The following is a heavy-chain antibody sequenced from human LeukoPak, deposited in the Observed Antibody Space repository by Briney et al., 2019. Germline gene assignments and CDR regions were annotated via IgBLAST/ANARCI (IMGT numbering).Heavy chain of an antibody. D-gene: IGHD6-6*01. CDR3: AKDLRSSSGKLDY. CDR1: GFTFRNYA. V-gene: IGHV3-23*01. CDR2: ISNTGHT. Sequence: GGSLRLSCAASGFTFRNYAMTWVRQPPGKGLEWVSAISNTGHTYYADSVRGRFTISRDNSKDTLYLQMNSLRAEDTAVYYCAKDLRSSSGKLDYWGQGTLVTVSS. J-gene: IGHJ4*02.